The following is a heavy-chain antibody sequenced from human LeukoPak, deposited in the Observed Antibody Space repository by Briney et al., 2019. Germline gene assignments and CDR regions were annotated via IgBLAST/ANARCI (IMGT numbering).Heavy chain of an antibody. D-gene: IGHD1-1*01. J-gene: IGHJ4*02. V-gene: IGHV1-2*02. Sequence: ASVKVSCKASEYTLTDYDILWVRQAPGRGLECMGWINPSSGATNYAQKFQGRVTMTRDTSLNTAYMDLSSLRSDDTAVYYCATGGLRTAVTTGRPWAYWGQGTLVTVSS. CDR3: ATGGLRTAVTTGRPWAY. CDR2: INPSSGAT. CDR1: EYTLTDYD.